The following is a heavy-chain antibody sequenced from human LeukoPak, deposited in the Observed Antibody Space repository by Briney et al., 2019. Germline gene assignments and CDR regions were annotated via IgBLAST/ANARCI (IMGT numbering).Heavy chain of an antibody. CDR2: IIPIFGTA. CDR1: GGTFSSYA. D-gene: IGHD5-12*01. CDR3: ARGGSGGKDWFDP. Sequence: SVKVSCKASGGTFSSYAISWVRQAPGQGLEWMGGIIPIFGTANYAQKFRGRVTMTTDTSTSTVYMELSSLRSEDTAVYYCARGGSGGKDWFDPWGQGTLVTVSS. V-gene: IGHV1-69*05. J-gene: IGHJ5*02.